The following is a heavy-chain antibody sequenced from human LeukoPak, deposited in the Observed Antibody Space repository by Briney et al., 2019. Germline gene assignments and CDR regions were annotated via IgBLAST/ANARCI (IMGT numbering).Heavy chain of an antibody. Sequence: SLRLSCAASGFTFDDYAMPWVRQAPGKGLEWVSGISWNSGSIGYADSVKGRFTISRDNAKNSLYLQMNSLRAEDTALYYCAKGDSSGYYRDFDYWGQGTLVTVSS. CDR2: ISWNSGSI. J-gene: IGHJ4*02. CDR1: GFTFDDYA. CDR3: AKGDSSGYYRDFDY. V-gene: IGHV3-9*01. D-gene: IGHD3-22*01.